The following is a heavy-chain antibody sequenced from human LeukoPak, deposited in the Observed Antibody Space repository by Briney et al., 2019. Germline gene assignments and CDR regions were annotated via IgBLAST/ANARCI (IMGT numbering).Heavy chain of an antibody. D-gene: IGHD5-24*01. V-gene: IGHV3-7*04. CDR3: TRVGYIDEGIDY. J-gene: IGHJ4*02. CDR2: IKQDGSKK. CDR1: GFPFSGYW. Sequence: GGSLRLSCVASGFPFSGYWMTWVRQAPGEGLEWVANIKQDGSKKSYVDSVKGRFTISRDNAKNSLYLQMNSLRAEDTAIYYCTRVGYIDEGIDYWGQGTLVTVSS.